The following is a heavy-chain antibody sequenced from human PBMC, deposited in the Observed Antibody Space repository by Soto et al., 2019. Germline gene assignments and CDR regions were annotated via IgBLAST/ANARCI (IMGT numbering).Heavy chain of an antibody. CDR3: ARDRGAATRYYYYYYGMDV. V-gene: IGHV4-59*01. J-gene: IGHJ6*02. CDR1: GGSISSYY. D-gene: IGHD1-26*01. Sequence: SETLSLTCTVSGGSISSYYWSWIRQPPGKGLEWIGYIYYSGSTNYNPSLKSRVTISVDTSKNQFSLKLSSVTAADTAVYYCARDRGAATRYYYYYYGMDVWGQGTTVTVSS. CDR2: IYYSGST.